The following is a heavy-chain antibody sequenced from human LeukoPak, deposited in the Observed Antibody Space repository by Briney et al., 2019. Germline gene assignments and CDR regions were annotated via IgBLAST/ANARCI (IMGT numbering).Heavy chain of an antibody. J-gene: IGHJ5*02. CDR3: AKDSTMVRGVPNWFDP. Sequence: PGGSLRLSCAASGFTFSSYGMHWVRQAPGKGLEWVAFIRYDGSNKYYADSVKGRFTISRDNSKNTLYLQMSSLRAEDTAVYYCAKDSTMVRGVPNWFDPWGQGTLVTVSS. CDR1: GFTFSSYG. V-gene: IGHV3-30*02. D-gene: IGHD3-10*01. CDR2: IRYDGSNK.